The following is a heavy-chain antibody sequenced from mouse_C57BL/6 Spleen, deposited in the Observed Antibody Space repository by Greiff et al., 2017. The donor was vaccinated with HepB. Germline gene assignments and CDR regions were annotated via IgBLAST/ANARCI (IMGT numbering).Heavy chain of an antibody. CDR2: IYPGDGDT. CDR1: GYAFSSYW. V-gene: IGHV1-80*01. D-gene: IGHD2-12*01. CDR3: ARWVVTTALWYLDV. Sequence: QVQLQQSGAELVKPGASVKISCKASGYAFSSYWMNWVKQRPGKGLEWIGQIYPGDGDTNYNGKFKGKATLTADKSSSTAYMQLSSLTSEDSAVYFCARWVVTTALWYLDVWGTGTTVTVSS. J-gene: IGHJ1*03.